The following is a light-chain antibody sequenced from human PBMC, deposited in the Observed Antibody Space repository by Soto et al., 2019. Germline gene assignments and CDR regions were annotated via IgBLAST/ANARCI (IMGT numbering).Light chain of an antibody. CDR2: AAS. CDR1: HGIITY. J-gene: IGKJ4*01. Sequence: IQMTQSPSSLSASVGDRVTITCRASHGIITYINCYQPKPCKAPKLLIYAASSLQSGVPSRFSGSGSGTDFTLTISSLQPEDFATYYCQQLESYPSTFGGGTKVDIK. V-gene: IGKV1-39*01. CDR3: QQLESYPST.